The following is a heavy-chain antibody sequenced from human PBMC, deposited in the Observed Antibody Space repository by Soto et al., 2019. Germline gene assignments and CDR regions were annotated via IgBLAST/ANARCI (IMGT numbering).Heavy chain of an antibody. CDR2: ISSSGSTI. D-gene: IGHD2-15*01. CDR3: ARGVRYCSGGSCRYFDY. J-gene: IGHJ4*02. Sequence: QVQLVESGGGLVKPGGSLRLSCAASGFTFSDYYMSWIRQAPGKGLEWVSYISSSGSTIYYADSVKGLFTISRDNAKNSRYLQMNGLRAEDTAEYYCARGVRYCSGGSCRYFDYWGQGTLVNLSS. V-gene: IGHV3-11*01. CDR1: GFTFSDYY.